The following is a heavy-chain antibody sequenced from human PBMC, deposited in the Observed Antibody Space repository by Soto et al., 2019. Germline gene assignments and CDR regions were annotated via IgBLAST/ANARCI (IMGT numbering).Heavy chain of an antibody. CDR3: ARTGLVVTAPPDNWFDP. J-gene: IGHJ5*02. CDR1: GYSFTSYW. D-gene: IGHD2-21*02. CDR2: IDPSDSYT. V-gene: IGHV5-10-1*04. Sequence: PGDSLTISCKGSGYSFTSYWISWVRQLPGKGLEWMGRIDPSDSYTRYSPSFQGQVTISADKSISTAYLQWSSLKASDTAMYYCARTGLVVTAPPDNWFDPWGQGTLVTVSS.